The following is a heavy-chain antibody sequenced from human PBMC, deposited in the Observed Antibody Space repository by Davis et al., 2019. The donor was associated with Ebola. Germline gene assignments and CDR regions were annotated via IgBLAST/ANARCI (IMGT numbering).Heavy chain of an antibody. CDR2: IYYSGST. D-gene: IGHD6-13*01. J-gene: IGHJ4*02. CDR1: GGSISSSSYY. CDR3: ATKGGYWNIAAGGYLDY. V-gene: IGHV4-39*01. Sequence: MPSETLSLTCTVSGGSISSSSYYWGWIRQPPGKGLEWIGSIYYSGSTYYNPSLKSRVPISVDTSKNQFSLKLSFVTAAEPAVYYCATKGGYWNIAAGGYLDYWGQGTLVPVPS.